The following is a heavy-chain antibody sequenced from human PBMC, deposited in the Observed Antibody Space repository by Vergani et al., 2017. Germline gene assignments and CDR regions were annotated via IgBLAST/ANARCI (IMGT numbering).Heavy chain of an antibody. CDR3: ARVCRSRTNSGSYWVGFFYYYYYMDV. CDR1: GFTFSSYW. V-gene: IGHV3-7*01. J-gene: IGHJ6*03. Sequence: EVQLVESGGGLVQPGGSLRLSCAASGFTFSSYWMSWVRQAPGKGLEWVANIKQDGSEKYYVDSVKGRFTIDRDNAKNSLYLQMNSLRAEDTAVYYCARVCRSRTNSGSYWVGFFYYYYYMDVWGEG. CDR2: IKQDGSEK. D-gene: IGHD1-26*01.